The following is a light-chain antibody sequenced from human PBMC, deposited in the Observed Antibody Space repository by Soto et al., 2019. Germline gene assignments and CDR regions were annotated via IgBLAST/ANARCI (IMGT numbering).Light chain of an antibody. Sequence: QSALTQPASVSGSPGQSITISCTGTSSDVGGYKFVSWYQQHPGKAPKLIIYEVSSRPSGVSNRFSGSKSGNTASLTISGLQAEDEADYYCSSYTSSSTLVFGGGTKLTV. CDR1: SSDVGGYKF. V-gene: IGLV2-14*01. CDR3: SSYTSSSTLV. J-gene: IGLJ2*01. CDR2: EVS.